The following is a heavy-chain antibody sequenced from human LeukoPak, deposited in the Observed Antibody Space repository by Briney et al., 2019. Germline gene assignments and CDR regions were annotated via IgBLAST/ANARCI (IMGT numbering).Heavy chain of an antibody. Sequence: HPGGSLRLSCAASGFTFSSYGMHWVRQAPGKWLEWVAVISYDGSNKYYADSVKGRFTISRDNSKNTLYLQMNSLRAEDTAVYYCARAGEPTGGAFDIWGQGTMVTVSS. CDR1: GFTFSSYG. V-gene: IGHV3-30*03. CDR2: ISYDGSNK. J-gene: IGHJ3*02. D-gene: IGHD1-14*01. CDR3: ARAGEPTGGAFDI.